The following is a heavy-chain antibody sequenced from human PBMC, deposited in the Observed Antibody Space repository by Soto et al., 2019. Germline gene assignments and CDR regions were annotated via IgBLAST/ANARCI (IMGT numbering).Heavy chain of an antibody. CDR3: ARDKITGLFDY. CDR1: GGSFSGYY. D-gene: IGHD2-8*02. CDR2: INHSGST. V-gene: IGHV4-34*01. Sequence: SETLSLTCAVYGGSFSGYYWTWIRRPPGTGLEWIGEINHSGSTNYNPSLKSRVTISVDTFKNQFSLKLTSVTAADTAVYYCARDKITGLFDYWGQGTLVTVSS. J-gene: IGHJ4*02.